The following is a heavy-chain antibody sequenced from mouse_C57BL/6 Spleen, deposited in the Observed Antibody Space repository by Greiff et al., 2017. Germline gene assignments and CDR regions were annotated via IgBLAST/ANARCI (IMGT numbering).Heavy chain of an antibody. D-gene: IGHD1-1*01. CDR1: GYSITSGYY. Sequence: EVHLVESGPGLVKPSQSLSLTCSVTGYSITSGYYWNWIRQFPGNKLEWMGYISYDGSNNYNPSLKNRISITRDTSKNQFFLTLNSVTTEDTATYYCAREITTRAMDYWGQGTSVTVSS. CDR3: AREITTRAMDY. V-gene: IGHV3-6*01. J-gene: IGHJ4*01. CDR2: ISYDGSN.